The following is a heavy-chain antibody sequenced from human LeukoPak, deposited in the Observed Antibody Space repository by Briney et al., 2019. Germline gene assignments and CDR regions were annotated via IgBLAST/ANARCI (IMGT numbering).Heavy chain of an antibody. J-gene: IGHJ4*02. CDR3: ARMRLGRRRIDY. V-gene: IGHV3-48*03. Sequence: PGGSLRLSXAASGFTFSSYEMNWVRQAPGKGLEWVSYISSSGSTIYYADSVKGRFTISRDNAKNSLYLQMNSLRAEDTAVYYCARMRLGRRRIDYWGQGTLVTVSS. CDR2: ISSSGSTI. CDR1: GFTFSSYE. D-gene: IGHD6-25*01.